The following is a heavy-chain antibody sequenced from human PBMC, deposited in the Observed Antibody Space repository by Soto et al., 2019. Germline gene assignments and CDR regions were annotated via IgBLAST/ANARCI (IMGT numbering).Heavy chain of an antibody. CDR3: ARRYSSSSVGWFVR. CDR2: IYSRHSVT. Sequence: AESQKISSNGSGYSSTNYWLGWRRHTVGKGLEWMGIIYSRHSVTRYRPSVQGQVTVSADKSISTAYLQRSSLKAPDTAMYYCARRYSSSSVGWFVRLGQGTLVTVSS. D-gene: IGHD6-6*01. V-gene: IGHV5-51*01. J-gene: IGHJ5*02. CDR1: GYSSTNYW.